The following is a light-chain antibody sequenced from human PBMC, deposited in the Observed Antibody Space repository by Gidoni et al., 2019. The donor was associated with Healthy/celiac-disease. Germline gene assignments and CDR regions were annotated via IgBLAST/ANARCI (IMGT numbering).Light chain of an antibody. CDR2: DAS. CDR1: QSVSSY. V-gene: IGKV3-11*01. Sequence: DIVLTQSPATLSLSPGESSTLSCRASQSVSSYLAWYQQKPGQAPRLLIYDASNRATVIPARFSGSGSGTDFTLTISSLEPEDFAVYYCQQRSNWPWTFXQXTKVEIK. J-gene: IGKJ1*01. CDR3: QQRSNWPWT.